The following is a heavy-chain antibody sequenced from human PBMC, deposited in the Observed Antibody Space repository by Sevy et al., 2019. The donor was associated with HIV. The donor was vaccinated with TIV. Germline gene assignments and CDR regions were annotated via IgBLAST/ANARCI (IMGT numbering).Heavy chain of an antibody. CDR3: AKDPDCSRTSCYITRPTHDGY. D-gene: IGHD2-2*02. V-gene: IGHV3-9*01. CDR1: GFTFDDYA. CDR2: ISWNSGSI. Sequence: GGSLRLSCAASGFTFDDYAMHWVRQAPGKGLEWVSGISWNSGSIGYADSVKGRFTISRDNFKNSLYLQLNSMIADDTALYYCAKDPDCSRTSCYITRPTHDGYWGPGTLVTVSP. J-gene: IGHJ4*02.